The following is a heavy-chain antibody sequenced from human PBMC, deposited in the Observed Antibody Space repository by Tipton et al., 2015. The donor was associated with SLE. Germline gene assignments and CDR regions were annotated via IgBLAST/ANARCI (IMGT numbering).Heavy chain of an antibody. CDR1: GFTFSSYS. CDR3: ARGGYNYYMDV. Sequence: SLRLSCAASGFTFSSYSMNWVRQAPGKGLEWVSYISSSSSTIYYADSVKGRFTISRDNAKNSLYLQMNSLRAEDTAVYYCARGGYNYYMDVWGKGTTVTVSS. V-gene: IGHV3-48*04. CDR2: ISSSSSTI. J-gene: IGHJ6*03.